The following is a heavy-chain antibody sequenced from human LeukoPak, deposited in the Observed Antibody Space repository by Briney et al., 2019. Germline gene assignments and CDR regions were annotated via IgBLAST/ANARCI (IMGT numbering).Heavy chain of an antibody. CDR3: ARGDSSGYYPVPFDY. J-gene: IGHJ4*02. Sequence: SETLSLTCTVSGGSISSYYWSWIRQPPGKGLEWIGYIYYSGSTNYNPSLKSRVTISVDTSKNQFSLKLSPVTAADTAVYYCARGDSSGYYPVPFDYWGQGTLVTVSS. CDR1: GGSISSYY. D-gene: IGHD3-22*01. V-gene: IGHV4-59*01. CDR2: IYYSGST.